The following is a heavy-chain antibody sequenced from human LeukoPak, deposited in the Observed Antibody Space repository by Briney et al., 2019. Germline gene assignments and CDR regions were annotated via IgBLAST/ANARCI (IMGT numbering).Heavy chain of an antibody. CDR2: INHSGST. J-gene: IGHJ4*02. CDR1: GGSISSYY. Sequence: SETLSLTCTVSGGSISSYYWSWIRQPPGKGLEWIGEINHSGSTNYNPSLKSRVTISVDTSKDQFSLKLSSVTAADAAVYYCARGGIAAAGTSDYWGQGTLVTVSS. D-gene: IGHD6-13*01. CDR3: ARGGIAAAGTSDY. V-gene: IGHV4-34*01.